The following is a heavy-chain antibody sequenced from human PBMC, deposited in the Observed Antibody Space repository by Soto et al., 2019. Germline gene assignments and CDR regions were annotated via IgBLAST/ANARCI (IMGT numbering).Heavy chain of an antibody. D-gene: IGHD2-15*01. CDR3: ASEYCSGGSCSYYGMDV. CDR1: GFTFSSYG. V-gene: IGHV3-33*01. Sequence: QVQLVESGGGVVQPGRSLRLSCAASGFTFSSYGMHWVRQAPGKGLEWVAVIWYDGSNKYYADSVKGRFTISRDNSKNTLYLQRTSLRAADTAVYYCASEYCSGGSCSYYGMDVWGQGTTVNVSS. J-gene: IGHJ6*02. CDR2: IWYDGSNK.